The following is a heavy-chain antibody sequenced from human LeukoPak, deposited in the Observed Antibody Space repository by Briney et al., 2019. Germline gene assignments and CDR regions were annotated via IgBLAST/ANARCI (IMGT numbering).Heavy chain of an antibody. CDR2: IYSGGST. CDR1: GFTFDDYA. V-gene: IGHV3-66*02. D-gene: IGHD3-10*01. CDR3: ARFMVRAFDY. J-gene: IGHJ4*02. Sequence: QTGGSLRLSCAASGFTFDDYAMHWVRQAPGKGLEWVSVIYSGGSTYYADSVKGRFTISRDNSKNTLYLQMNSLRAEDTAVYYCARFMVRAFDYWGQGTLVTVSS.